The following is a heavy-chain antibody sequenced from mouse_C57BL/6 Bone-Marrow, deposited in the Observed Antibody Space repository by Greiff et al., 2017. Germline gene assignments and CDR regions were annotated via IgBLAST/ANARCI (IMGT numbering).Heavy chain of an antibody. CDR2: ISSGGSYT. CDR1: GFTFSSYG. CDR3: ARLGPFPCAY. D-gene: IGHD4-1*01. Sequence: EVKLMESGGDLVKPGGSLKLSCAASGFTFSSYGMSWVRQTPDKRLEWVATISSGGSYTYYPDSVKGRFTISRDNAKNTLYLQMSSLKSEDTALYYCARLGPFPCAYWGQGTLVTVSA. J-gene: IGHJ3*01. V-gene: IGHV5-6*01.